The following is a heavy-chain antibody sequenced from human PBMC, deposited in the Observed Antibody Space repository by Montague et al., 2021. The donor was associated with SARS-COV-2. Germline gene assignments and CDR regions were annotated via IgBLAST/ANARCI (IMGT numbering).Heavy chain of an antibody. D-gene: IGHD3-16*01. V-gene: IGHV3-53*01. J-gene: IGHJ4*02. Sequence: SPRLSCAASGFTVSTNYMNWVRQAPGKGLEWVSVLYSDGSTNYADSVKGRFTISRDRSKGTMFLQMNSLRAEDTAVYYCARGPHYDFFDYWGQGTLVSVSS. CDR2: LYSDGST. CDR3: ARGPHYDFFDY. CDR1: GFTVSTNY.